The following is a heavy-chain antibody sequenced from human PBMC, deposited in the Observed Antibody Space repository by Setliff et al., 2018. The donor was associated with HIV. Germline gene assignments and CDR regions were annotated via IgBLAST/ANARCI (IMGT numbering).Heavy chain of an antibody. CDR1: GGSISSGNYY. CDR3: VSSWYWDFDF. J-gene: IGHJ4*02. Sequence: SETLSLTCTVSGGSISSGNYYWSWIRVPAGKGLEWIGHVYTDGSTNYNPSLNSRVTISVDMSKNQFSLKMNSLTAADTALYYCVSSWYWDFDFWGQGAQVTVTS. CDR2: VYTDGST. D-gene: IGHD6-13*01. V-gene: IGHV4-61*09.